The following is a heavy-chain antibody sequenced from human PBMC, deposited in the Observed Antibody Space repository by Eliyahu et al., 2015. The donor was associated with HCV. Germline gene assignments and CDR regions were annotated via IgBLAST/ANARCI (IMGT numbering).Heavy chain of an antibody. D-gene: IGHD3-3*01. CDR1: GGSISSYY. CDR3: ARAPPFYDFWSGYYTGGGYYYYGMDV. J-gene: IGHJ6*02. CDR2: IYYSGST. Sequence: QVQLQESGPGLVKPSETLSLTCTVSGGSISSYYWSXIRXPPGXGLEWXGYIYYSGSTNYXPSLKSRVTISVDTSKNQFSLKLSSVTAADTAVYYCARAPPFYDFWSGYYTGGGYYYYGMDVWGQGTTVTVSS. V-gene: IGHV4-59*01.